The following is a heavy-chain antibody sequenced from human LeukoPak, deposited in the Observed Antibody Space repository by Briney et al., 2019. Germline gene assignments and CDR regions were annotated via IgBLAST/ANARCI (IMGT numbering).Heavy chain of an antibody. J-gene: IGHJ4*02. CDR1: GGSISSYY. CDR3: ASSALGSTYYFDY. CDR2: IYTSGST. V-gene: IGHV4-4*07. D-gene: IGHD6-6*01. Sequence: SETLSLTCTVSGGSISSYYWSWIRQPAGKGLEWIGRIYTSGSTNHNPSLKSRVTMSVDTSKNRFSLKLSSVTAADTAVYYCASSALGSTYYFDYWGQGTLVTVSS.